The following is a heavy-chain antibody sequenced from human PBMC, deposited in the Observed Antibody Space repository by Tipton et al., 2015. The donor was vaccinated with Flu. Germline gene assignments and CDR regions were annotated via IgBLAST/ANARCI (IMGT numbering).Heavy chain of an antibody. D-gene: IGHD5-12*01. J-gene: IGHJ6*03. CDR1: GGSISSYY. CDR3: ARDPGVAGHYYYYMDV. V-gene: IGHV4-4*07. CDR2: IYTSGST. Sequence: TLSLTCTVSGGSISSYYWSWIRQPAGKGLEWIGRIYTSGSTNYNPSLKSRVTMSVDTSKNQFSLKLSSVTAADTAVYYCARDPGVAGHYYYYMDVWGKGTTVTVSS.